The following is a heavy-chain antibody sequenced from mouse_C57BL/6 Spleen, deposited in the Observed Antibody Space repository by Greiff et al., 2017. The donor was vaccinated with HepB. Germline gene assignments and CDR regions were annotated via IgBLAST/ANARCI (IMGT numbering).Heavy chain of an antibody. D-gene: IGHD1-1*01. CDR1: GYTFTSYW. J-gene: IGHJ2*01. CDR2: IHPNSGST. V-gene: IGHV1-64*01. Sequence: QVQLQQPGAELVKPGASVKLSCKASGYTFTSYWMHWVKQRPGQGLEWIGMIHPNSGSTNYNEKFKSKATLTVDKSSSTAYMQLSSLTSEDSAVYYGASKMGFYGSSYVEDYWGQGTTLTVSS. CDR3: ASKMGFYGSSYVEDY.